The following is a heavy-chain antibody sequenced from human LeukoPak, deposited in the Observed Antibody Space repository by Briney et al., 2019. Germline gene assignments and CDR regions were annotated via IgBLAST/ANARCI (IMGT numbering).Heavy chain of an antibody. J-gene: IGHJ4*02. CDR3: ARGSRPMGSSSTDFFDY. Sequence: ASVNVSCKASGGTFSSYAISWVRQAPGQGLEWMGGIIPIFGTANYAQKFQGRVTITADESTSTAYMELSSLRSEDTAVYYCARGSRPMGSSSTDFFDYWGQGTLVTVSS. V-gene: IGHV1-69*13. D-gene: IGHD6-6*01. CDR1: GGTFSSYA. CDR2: IIPIFGTA.